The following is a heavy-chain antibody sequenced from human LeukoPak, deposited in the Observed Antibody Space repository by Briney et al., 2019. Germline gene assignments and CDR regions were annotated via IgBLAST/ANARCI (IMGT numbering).Heavy chain of an antibody. CDR1: GFTFSNYA. J-gene: IGHJ4*02. Sequence: GGSLRLSCAASGFTFSNYAMNWVRQAPGGGLEWVAAISYDGNNKYYADSVKGRFTISRDNSKNTLYLQMNSLRAEDTAVYYCARDDVWGSYRPDYWGQGTLVTVSS. CDR2: ISYDGNNK. V-gene: IGHV3-30*04. CDR3: ARDDVWGSYRPDY. D-gene: IGHD3-16*02.